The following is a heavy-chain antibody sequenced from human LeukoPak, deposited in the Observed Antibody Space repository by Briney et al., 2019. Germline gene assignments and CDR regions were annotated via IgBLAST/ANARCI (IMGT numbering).Heavy chain of an antibody. D-gene: IGHD3-10*01. CDR1: GGSISSYY. J-gene: IGHJ6*03. Sequence: SETLSLTCTVSGGSISSYYWGWIRQPPGKGLEWIGYIHYSGSTNYNPSLKSRVTISVDTSKNQFSLKLSSVTAADTAVYYCARARIYYYGSYYMDVWGKGTTVTISS. CDR3: ARARIYYYGSYYMDV. V-gene: IGHV4-59*01. CDR2: IHYSGST.